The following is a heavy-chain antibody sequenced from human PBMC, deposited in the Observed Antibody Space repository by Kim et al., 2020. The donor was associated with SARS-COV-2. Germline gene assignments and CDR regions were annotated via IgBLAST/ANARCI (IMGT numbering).Heavy chain of an antibody. V-gene: IGHV1-24*01. D-gene: IGHD1-26*01. Sequence: ASVKVSCKVSGYTLTELSMHWVRQAPGKGLEWMGGFDPEDGETIYAQKFQGRVTMTEDTSTDTAYMELSSLRSEDTAVYYCATVLRARGPTQYYFDYWGQGTLVTVSS. J-gene: IGHJ4*02. CDR1: GYTLTELS. CDR2: FDPEDGET. CDR3: ATVLRARGPTQYYFDY.